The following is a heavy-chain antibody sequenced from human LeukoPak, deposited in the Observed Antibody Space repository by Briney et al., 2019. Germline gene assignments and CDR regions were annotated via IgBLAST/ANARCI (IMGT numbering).Heavy chain of an antibody. D-gene: IGHD4-23*01. CDR1: GGSFSGYY. CDR2: INHSGST. Sequence: PSETLSLTCAVYGGSFSGYYWSWIRQPPGKGLEWIGEINHSGSTNYNPSLKRRVTISVDTSKNQFSLKLSSVTAADTAVYYCARGYGGNYFDYWGQGTLVTVSS. CDR3: ARGYGGNYFDY. J-gene: IGHJ4*02. V-gene: IGHV4-34*01.